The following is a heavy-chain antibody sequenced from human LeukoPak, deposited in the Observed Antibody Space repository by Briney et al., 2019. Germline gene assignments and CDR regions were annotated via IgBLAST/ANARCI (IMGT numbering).Heavy chain of an antibody. CDR2: INTDGSST. CDR1: GFTFSSYW. D-gene: IGHD6-19*01. CDR3: ATKQWLAPPPDS. V-gene: IGHV3-74*01. J-gene: IGHJ4*02. Sequence: TGGSLRLSCAASGFTFSSYWMHWVRQAPGKGLVWVSRINTDGSSTSYADSVKGRFTISRDNAKNTLYLQMNSLRAEDTAVYYCATKQWLAPPPDSWGQGALVTVSS.